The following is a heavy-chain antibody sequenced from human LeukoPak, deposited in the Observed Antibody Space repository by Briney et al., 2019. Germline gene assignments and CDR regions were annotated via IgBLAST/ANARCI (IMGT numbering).Heavy chain of an antibody. CDR1: VASISSGDYY. D-gene: IGHD3-3*01. CDR2: IYYSGST. J-gene: IGHJ5*02. CDR3: ARWAIFGVA. V-gene: IGHV4-30-4*08. Sequence: SETLSLTCTVSVASISSGDYYWSWIRQPPGKGLEWIGYIYYSGSTYYNPSLKSRLTISVDTSKNQFSLKLTSVTAADTAVYYCARWAIFGVAWGQGTLVTVSS.